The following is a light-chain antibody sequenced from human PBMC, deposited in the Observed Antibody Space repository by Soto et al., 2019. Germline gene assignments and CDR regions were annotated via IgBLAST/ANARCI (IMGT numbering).Light chain of an antibody. Sequence: DIQMTQSPSSLSASVGDRVTITCRASQSIGRYLNWYQQKPGTAPKLLISGASSLRSGVPSRFSGSGSGTDFTLTINSLQPEDFATYYCQQGSRTLTFGGGTKVEIK. CDR3: QQGSRTLT. J-gene: IGKJ4*01. V-gene: IGKV1-39*01. CDR1: QSIGRY. CDR2: GAS.